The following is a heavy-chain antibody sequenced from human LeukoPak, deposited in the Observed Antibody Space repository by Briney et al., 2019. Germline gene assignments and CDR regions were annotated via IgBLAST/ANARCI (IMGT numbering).Heavy chain of an antibody. CDR3: ARGFYDTNGYYYRLDF. CDR2: MNPNRGTT. V-gene: IGHV1-8*01. D-gene: IGHD3-22*01. J-gene: IGHJ4*02. CDR1: GYIFTTYD. Sequence: ASVKVSCKASGYIFTTYDINWVRQATGQGLEWMGWMNPNRGTTGYAQKFQGRVTMTRNTSISTAYMELSSLRSEDTAVYYCARGFYDTNGYYYRLDFWGQRTLVTVSS.